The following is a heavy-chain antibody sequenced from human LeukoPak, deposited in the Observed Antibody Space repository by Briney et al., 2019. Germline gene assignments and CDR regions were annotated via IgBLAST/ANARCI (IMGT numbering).Heavy chain of an antibody. CDR2: MNPNSGNT. V-gene: IGHV1-8*01. D-gene: IGHD2-15*01. CDR1: GYTFTSYD. Sequence: ASVKVSCKASGYTFTSYDINWVRQATGQGLEWMGWMNPNSGNTGYAQKFQGRVTMTRNTSISTAYMELSSLRSEDTAVYYCARGRYCSGGSCYEDWFDPWGQGTLVTVSS. CDR3: ARGRYCSGGSCYEDWFDP. J-gene: IGHJ5*02.